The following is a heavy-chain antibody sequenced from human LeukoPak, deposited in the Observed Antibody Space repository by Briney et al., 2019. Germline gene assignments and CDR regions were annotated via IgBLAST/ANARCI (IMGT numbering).Heavy chain of an antibody. J-gene: IGHJ4*02. CDR1: EFTFSTYE. V-gene: IGHV3-48*03. D-gene: IGHD5-24*01. Sequence: GGSLRLSCAASEFTFSTYEMNWVRQAPGKGLEWVSYISRSGTAIDYADSVKGRFTISRDNAKNSLYLQMNSLRAEDTAVYYCARGKFMADYFDYWGQGTLVTVSS. CDR3: ARGKFMADYFDY. CDR2: ISRSGTAI.